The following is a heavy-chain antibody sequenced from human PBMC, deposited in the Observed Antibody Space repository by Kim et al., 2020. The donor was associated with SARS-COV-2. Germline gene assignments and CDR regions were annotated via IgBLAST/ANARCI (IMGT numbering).Heavy chain of an antibody. CDR1: GFTFSDYY. Sequence: GGSLRLSCAASGFTFSDYYMSWIRQAPGKGLEWVSYISSSGSTIYYADSVKGRFTISRDNAKNSLYLQMNSLRAEDTAVYYCARSLLTMIVVVTGFDYWRQGTLVPVSS. CDR3: ARSLLTMIVVVTGFDY. J-gene: IGHJ4*02. D-gene: IGHD3-22*01. V-gene: IGHV3-11*01. CDR2: ISSSGSTI.